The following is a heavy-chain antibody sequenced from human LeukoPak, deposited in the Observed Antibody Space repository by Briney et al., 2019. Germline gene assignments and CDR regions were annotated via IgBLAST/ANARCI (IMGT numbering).Heavy chain of an antibody. CDR1: GYSFTTNW. V-gene: IGHV5-51*01. CDR3: ARPLYGSGNWYFDL. Sequence: GESLQISCKGSGYSFTTNWIGWVRQLPGKGLEWMGVIYPADSDTRYSPSFQGQVTISADKSISTAYLQWSSLKASDTAIYYCARPLYGSGNWYFDLWGRGTLVTVSS. CDR2: IYPADSDT. J-gene: IGHJ2*01. D-gene: IGHD3-10*01.